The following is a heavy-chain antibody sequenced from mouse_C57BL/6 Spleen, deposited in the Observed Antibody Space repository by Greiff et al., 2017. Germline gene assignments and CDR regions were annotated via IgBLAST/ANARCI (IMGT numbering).Heavy chain of an antibody. Sequence: QVQLQQPGAELVKPGASVKMSCKASGYTFTSYWITWVKQRPGQGLQWIGAIYPGSGSTNYNDKFKSKATLTVDTSSSTAYMQLSSLTSEDSEVYYCAGELGKEWYFDVGGTGTTVTVFS. J-gene: IGHJ1*03. V-gene: IGHV1-55*01. CDR3: AGELGKEWYFDV. CDR1: GYTFTSYW. D-gene: IGHD4-1*01. CDR2: IYPGSGST.